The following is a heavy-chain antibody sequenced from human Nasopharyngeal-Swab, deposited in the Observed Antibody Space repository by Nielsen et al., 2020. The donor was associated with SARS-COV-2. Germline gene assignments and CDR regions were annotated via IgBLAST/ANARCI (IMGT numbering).Heavy chain of an antibody. CDR2: ISYDGSNK. J-gene: IGHJ4*02. V-gene: IGHV3-30*04. Sequence: WIRQPAGKGLEWVAVISYDGSNKYYADSVKGRFTISRDNSENTLYLQMNSLRAEDTAVYYCARGTLRLDIVVVPAVYFGYWGQGTLVTVSS. CDR3: ARGTLRLDIVVVPAVYFGY. D-gene: IGHD2-2*03.